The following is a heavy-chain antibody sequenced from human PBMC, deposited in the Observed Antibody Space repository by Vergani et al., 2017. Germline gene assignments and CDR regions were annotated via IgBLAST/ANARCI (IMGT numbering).Heavy chain of an antibody. J-gene: IGHJ4*02. CDR2: ISSSGVSA. V-gene: IGHV3-23*01. CDR3: AKQYFVSGNYLFDY. CDR1: EFTFSNYA. Sequence: EVQLLESGGGLVQPGGSLRLTCAASEFTFSNYAINWVRQAPGKGLEWVSGISSSGVSAYYTDSVKGRFTISRDNSKNMLFLHMNNLRTEDTAIYYCAKQYFVSGNYLFDYWGQGTLVTVSS. D-gene: IGHD3-10*01.